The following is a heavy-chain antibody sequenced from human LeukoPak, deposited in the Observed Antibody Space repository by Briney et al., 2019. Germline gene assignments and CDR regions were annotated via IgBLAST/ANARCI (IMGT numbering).Heavy chain of an antibody. CDR3: ARGVLLWFGESNWFDP. V-gene: IGHV1-8*01. CDR2: MNPNSGNT. D-gene: IGHD3-10*01. J-gene: IGHJ5*02. Sequence: ASVKVSCKASGYTFTSYDINWVRQATGQGLEWMGWMNPNSGNTGYAQKFQGRVTMTRNTSISTAYMELSSLRSEDTAVYYCARGVLLWFGESNWFDPWGQGTLVTVSS. CDR1: GYTFTSYD.